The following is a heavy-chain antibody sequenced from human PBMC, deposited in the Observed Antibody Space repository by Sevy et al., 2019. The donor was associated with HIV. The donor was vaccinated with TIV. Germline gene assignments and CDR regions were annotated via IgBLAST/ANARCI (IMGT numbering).Heavy chain of an antibody. V-gene: IGHV3-23*01. Sequence: GGSLRLSCKVTGLTSGAFAMSWVRQTPGKVLEWISSISGSGGLTHCADSVKGRFTISRDKSKGTVDLEMISLRGDDTAVYYCAKPNWNFRADWFDTWGQGTLVTVSS. J-gene: IGHJ5*02. CDR3: AKPNWNFRADWFDT. CDR1: GLTSGAFA. D-gene: IGHD1-7*01. CDR2: ISGSGGLT.